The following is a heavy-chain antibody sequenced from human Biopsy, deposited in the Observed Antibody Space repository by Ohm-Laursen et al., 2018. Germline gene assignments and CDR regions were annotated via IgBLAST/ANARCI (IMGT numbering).Heavy chain of an antibody. Sequence: GSLRLSCAASGSTFSSYFMSWVRQAPGKGLEWVSDISVSGGSTHYADSVKGRFTISRDNSKNTLYLQMNGLRAEDTAVYYCAKGNGAYTNYGWYFDLWGRGTLVTVSS. CDR2: ISVSGGST. V-gene: IGHV3-23*01. J-gene: IGHJ2*01. D-gene: IGHD4-11*01. CDR1: GSTFSSYF. CDR3: AKGNGAYTNYGWYFDL.